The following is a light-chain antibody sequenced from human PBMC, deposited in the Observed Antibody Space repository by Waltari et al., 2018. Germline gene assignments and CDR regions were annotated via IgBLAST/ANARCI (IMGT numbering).Light chain of an antibody. Sequence: QSALTQPASVSGSPGQSITISCSGTDSDVGAYDFVSWYQQHPGKAPHLIIYEVSNRPSGISNHFSASKSGNTASLTISGLQAEDEADYYCSSYTTSSAPGVFGTGTRVTVL. J-gene: IGLJ1*01. CDR3: SSYTTSSAPGV. CDR2: EVS. CDR1: DSDVGAYDF. V-gene: IGLV2-14*01.